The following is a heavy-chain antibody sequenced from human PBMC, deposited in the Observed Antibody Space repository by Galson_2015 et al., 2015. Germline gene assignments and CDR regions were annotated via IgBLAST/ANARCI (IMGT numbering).Heavy chain of an antibody. J-gene: IGHJ4*02. CDR1: GFTFSSYG. CDR3: ARDLGEDGYNDLDY. D-gene: IGHD5-24*01. V-gene: IGHV3-33*01. CDR2: IWYDGSNK. Sequence: LRLSCAASGFTFSSYGMHWVRQAPGKGLEWVAVIWYDGSNKYYADSVKGRFTISRDNSKNTLYLQMNSLRAEDTAVYYCARDLGEDGYNDLDYWGQGTLVTVSS.